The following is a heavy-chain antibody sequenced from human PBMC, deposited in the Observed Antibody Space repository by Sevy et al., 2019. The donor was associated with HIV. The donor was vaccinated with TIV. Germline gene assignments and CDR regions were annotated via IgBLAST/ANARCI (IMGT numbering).Heavy chain of an antibody. Sequence: ASVKVSCKASGYTFTSYGISWVRQAPGQGLEWMGWISAYNGNTNYAQKLQGRVTMTTDTSTSTAYMELRSLRSDDTAVYYCARDSGGYDFWSGYYRGKGYGMDVWGQGTTVTVSS. CDR3: ARDSGGYDFWSGYYRGKGYGMDV. CDR1: GYTFTSYG. D-gene: IGHD3-3*01. J-gene: IGHJ6*02. V-gene: IGHV1-18*01. CDR2: ISAYNGNT.